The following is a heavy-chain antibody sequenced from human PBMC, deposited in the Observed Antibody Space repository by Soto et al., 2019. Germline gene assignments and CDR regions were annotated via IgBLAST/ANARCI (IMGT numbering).Heavy chain of an antibody. J-gene: IGHJ4*02. CDR2: ISAYNGNT. CDR1: GYIFSNFG. CDR3: ARASGGGVGTTSY. V-gene: IGHV1-18*01. Sequence: QVQLVQSGPEVKKPGASAKVSCKTSGYIFSNFGISWMRQVPGQGLEWMGWISAYNGNTNYAQKFQDRVTLTTDTTMNTAYMELRSLRSDDTAVYYCARASGGGVGTTSYWGQGTLVTVPS. D-gene: IGHD1-26*01.